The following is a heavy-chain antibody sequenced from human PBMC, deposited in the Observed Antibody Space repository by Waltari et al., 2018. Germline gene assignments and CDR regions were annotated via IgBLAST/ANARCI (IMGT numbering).Heavy chain of an antibody. CDR2: FDPEDGET. D-gene: IGHD3-22*01. CDR3: ATGLSGYPWMGAFDI. CDR1: GYTLTELS. Sequence: QVQLVQSGAEVKKPGASVKVSCKVSGYTLTELSMHWVRQAPGKGLEWTGGFDPEDGETIYAQKFQGRVTMTEDTSTDTAYMERSSLRSEDTAVYYCATGLSGYPWMGAFDIWGQGTMVTVSS. V-gene: IGHV1-24*01. J-gene: IGHJ3*02.